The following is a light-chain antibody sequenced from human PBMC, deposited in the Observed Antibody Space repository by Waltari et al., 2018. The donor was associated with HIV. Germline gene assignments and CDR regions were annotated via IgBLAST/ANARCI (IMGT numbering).Light chain of an antibody. Sequence: DIHMTQSPSSLSASVGDRVTITCQASQDITNYLNWYQQKPGKAPKLLIYDASNLETGVPSRFSGSGSGTDFIFTISSLQPEDIATYFCQQYDNLPLTFGGGTKVEIK. CDR3: QQYDNLPLT. V-gene: IGKV1-33*01. J-gene: IGKJ4*01. CDR1: QDITNY. CDR2: DAS.